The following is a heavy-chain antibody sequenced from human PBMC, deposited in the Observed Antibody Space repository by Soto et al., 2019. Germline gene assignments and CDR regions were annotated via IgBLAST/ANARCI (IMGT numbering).Heavy chain of an antibody. J-gene: IGHJ4*02. D-gene: IGHD3-16*02. V-gene: IGHV1-69*13. Sequence: SVKVSCKASGYTFTSYGISWVRQAPGQGLEWMGGIIPIFGTANYAQKFQGRVTITADESTSTAYMELSSLRSEDTAVYYCATNFGGVIVYFDYWGQGTLVTVSS. CDR3: ATNFGGVIVYFDY. CDR2: IIPIFGTA. CDR1: GYTFTSYG.